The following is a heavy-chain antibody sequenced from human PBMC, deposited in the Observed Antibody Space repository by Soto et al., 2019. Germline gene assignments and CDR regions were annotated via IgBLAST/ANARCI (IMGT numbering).Heavy chain of an antibody. D-gene: IGHD2-15*01. CDR1: GGTFSSYT. Sequence: QVQLVQSGAEVKKPGSSVKVSCKASGGTFSSYTISWVRQAPGQGLEWMGRIIPILGIANYAQKFQGRVTMTADKSTSTAYMELSSMRSEDTAVYYCARGGDIVVVVAATHNWFDPWGQGTLVTVSS. CDR3: ARGGDIVVVVAATHNWFDP. J-gene: IGHJ5*02. V-gene: IGHV1-69*02. CDR2: IIPILGIA.